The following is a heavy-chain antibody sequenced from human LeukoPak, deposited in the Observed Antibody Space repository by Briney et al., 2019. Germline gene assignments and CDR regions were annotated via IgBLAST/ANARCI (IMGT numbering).Heavy chain of an antibody. CDR3: SKVNVPCVGSCYTREYAFDI. CDR2: ISGSGGST. D-gene: IGHD2-15*01. J-gene: IGHJ3*02. V-gene: IGHV3-23*01. CDR1: GFTFSSYA. Sequence: PGGSLRLSCAASGFTFSSYAMSWVRQAPGKGLEWVSAISGSGGSTYYADSVKGRFTISRDNSKNTLYLQMNSLRAADTAVYYSSKVNVPCVGSCYTREYAFDIWGQGTMVTVSS.